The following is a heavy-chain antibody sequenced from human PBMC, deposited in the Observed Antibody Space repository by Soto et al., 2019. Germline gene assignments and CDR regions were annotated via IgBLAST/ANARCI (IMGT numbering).Heavy chain of an antibody. Sequence: GASVKVSCKASGYTFTGYYMHWVRQAPGQGLEWMGWINPNSGGTNYAQKFQGWVTMTRDTSISTAYMELSRLRSDDTAVYYCARDRYYDDNSGLGRFDIWGQGTMVTVAS. CDR2: INPNSGGT. J-gene: IGHJ3*02. V-gene: IGHV1-2*04. CDR1: GYTFTGYY. D-gene: IGHD3-22*01. CDR3: ARDRYYDDNSGLGRFDI.